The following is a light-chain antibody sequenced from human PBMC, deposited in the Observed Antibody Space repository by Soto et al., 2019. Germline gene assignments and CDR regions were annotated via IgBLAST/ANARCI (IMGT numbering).Light chain of an antibody. Sequence: SYELTQPPSVSVAPGQTARITCGGNNIGSKSVHWYQQKPGQAPVLVVYDDSDRPSGIPERFSGSNSGNTATLTISRGEAGDEADYYCQVWDRSSDHSNWVFGGGTKLTVL. J-gene: IGLJ3*02. V-gene: IGLV3-21*02. CDR3: QVWDRSSDHSNWV. CDR2: DDS. CDR1: NIGSKS.